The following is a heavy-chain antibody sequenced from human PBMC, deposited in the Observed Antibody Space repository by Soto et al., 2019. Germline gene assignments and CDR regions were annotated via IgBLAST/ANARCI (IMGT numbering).Heavy chain of an antibody. CDR2: IIPIFGTA. J-gene: IGHJ6*02. D-gene: IGHD3-9*01. CDR3: ATGARGDILTGYYYGMDV. CDR1: GGTFSSYA. Sequence: QVQLVQSGAEVKKPGSSVKVSCKASGGTFSSYAISWVRQAPGQGLEWMGGIIPIFGTANYAQKFQGRVKITADESTSTAYMELSSLRSEDTAVYYCATGARGDILTGYYYGMDVGGQGTTVTVSS. V-gene: IGHV1-69*01.